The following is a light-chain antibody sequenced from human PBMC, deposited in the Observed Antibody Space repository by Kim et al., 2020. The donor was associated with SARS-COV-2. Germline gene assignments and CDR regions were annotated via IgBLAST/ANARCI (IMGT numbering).Light chain of an antibody. CDR1: NIGTKS. CDR3: QVWDTSRDQVI. CDR2: YNS. Sequence: SYELTQPPSVSVAPGKTATIACGGDNIGTKSVHWYQQKPGQAPVLVLFYNSDRPSGIPERFSGSNSGNTATLTISRVEAGDEADFYCQVWDTSRDQVIFGGGTKLTVL. J-gene: IGLJ2*01. V-gene: IGLV3-21*04.